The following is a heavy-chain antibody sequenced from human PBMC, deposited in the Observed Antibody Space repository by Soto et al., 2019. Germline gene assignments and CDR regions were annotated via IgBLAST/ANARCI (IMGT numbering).Heavy chain of an antibody. J-gene: IGHJ3*01. Sequence: EVQLWESGGGLVQPGGSPRLSCAASGSTFSSYAMSWVRQAPGKGLEWVSVISGSGDSTYYADSVKGRFTISRDNSKNTLYVQMNSLRAEDTAVYYCARELGYCSGGSCYMDGAFDFWGQGTMVTVSS. V-gene: IGHV3-23*01. CDR2: ISGSGDST. D-gene: IGHD2-15*01. CDR1: GSTFSSYA. CDR3: ARELGYCSGGSCYMDGAFDF.